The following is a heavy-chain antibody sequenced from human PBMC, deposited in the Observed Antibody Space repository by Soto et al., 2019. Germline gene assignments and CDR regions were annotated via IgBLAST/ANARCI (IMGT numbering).Heavy chain of an antibody. D-gene: IGHD3-10*01. CDR2: IRGYSGDK. V-gene: IGHV1-18*01. CDR3: ARSVFRADLYY. Sequence: ASVKVSCKASGYIFTNYGINWVRQAPGQGLEWMGWIRGYSGDKNYAQKFHDRVTMTSDTSTTTVYMELRSLRPDDTAVYYCARSVFRADLYYWGQGSRVTVSS. J-gene: IGHJ4*02. CDR1: GYIFTNYG.